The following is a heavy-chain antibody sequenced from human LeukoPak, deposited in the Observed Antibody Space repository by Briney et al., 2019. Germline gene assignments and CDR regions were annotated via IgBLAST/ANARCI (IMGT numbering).Heavy chain of an antibody. CDR3: AIEVYGGTSED. V-gene: IGHV1-2*02. Sequence: ASVRVSCEACGYTFTGYDMHWVPQAPGQGLEWMGWINPNSGGTNYAQKFQGRVTMTRDTSISTAYMGLSRLRSDDTAVYYCAIEVYGGTSEDWGQGTLVTVSS. D-gene: IGHD4-23*01. J-gene: IGHJ4*02. CDR1: GYTFTGYD. CDR2: INPNSGGT.